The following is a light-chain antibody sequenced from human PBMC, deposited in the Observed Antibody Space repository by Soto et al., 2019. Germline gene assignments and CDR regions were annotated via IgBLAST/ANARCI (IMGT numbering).Light chain of an antibody. CDR2: DAS. Sequence: DIQMTQSPSTLSASVGDRVAITCRASQSISTWLAWYQQKPGKAPKLLIYDASTLQSGVPSRFSGSGSGTEFTLTISSLQPDDFATYYCQQCASYPLTVGGGTTVEI. CDR1: QSISTW. J-gene: IGKJ4*01. CDR3: QQCASYPLT. V-gene: IGKV1-5*01.